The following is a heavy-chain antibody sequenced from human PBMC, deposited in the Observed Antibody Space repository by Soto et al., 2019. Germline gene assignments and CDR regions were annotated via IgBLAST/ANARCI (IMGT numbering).Heavy chain of an antibody. D-gene: IGHD2-2*01. CDR2: ISYDGSNK. J-gene: IGHJ4*02. V-gene: IGHV3-30-3*01. CDR3: ARRESWYCISTSCRPFDY. Sequence: QVPLVESGGGVVQPGRSLRLSCAASGFTFSSYAMHWVRQAPGKGLEWVAVISYDGSNKYYADSVKGRFTISRDNSKNTLYLQMNSLRAEDTAVYYCARRESWYCISTSCRPFDYWGQGTLVTVSS. CDR1: GFTFSSYA.